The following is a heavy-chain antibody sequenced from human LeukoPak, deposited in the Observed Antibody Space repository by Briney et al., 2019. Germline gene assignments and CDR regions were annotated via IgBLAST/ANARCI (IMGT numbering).Heavy chain of an antibody. CDR2: IYSTGTT. Sequence: PSETLSLTCTVSGGSISGYFWSWIRQPPGKGPEWIGYIYSTGTTNYSPSLSSRVTISVDTSKNQFSLKLSSVTAADTAVYYCARNNWNDWNWFDPWGQGTLVTVSS. CDR3: ARNNWNDWNWFDP. D-gene: IGHD1-20*01. V-gene: IGHV4-4*09. J-gene: IGHJ5*02. CDR1: GGSISGYF.